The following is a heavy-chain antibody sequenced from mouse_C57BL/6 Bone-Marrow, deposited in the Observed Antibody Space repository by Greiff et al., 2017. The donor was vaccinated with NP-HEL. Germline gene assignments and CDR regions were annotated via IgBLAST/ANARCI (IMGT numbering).Heavy chain of an antibody. CDR3: ASPTGWYFDV. CDR1: GFTFSSYG. CDR2: ISSGGSYT. V-gene: IGHV5-6*01. J-gene: IGHJ1*03. D-gene: IGHD4-1*02. Sequence: EVQLVESGGDLVKPGGSLKLSCAASGFTFSSYGMSWVRQTPDKRLAWVATISSGGSYTYYPDSVKGRFTISRDNAKNTLYLQMSSLKSEDTAMYYCASPTGWYFDVWGTGTTVTVSS.